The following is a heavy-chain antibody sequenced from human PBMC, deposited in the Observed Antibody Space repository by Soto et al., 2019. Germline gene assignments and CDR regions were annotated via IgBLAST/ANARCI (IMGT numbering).Heavy chain of an antibody. J-gene: IGHJ2*01. V-gene: IGHV3-30-3*01. Sequence: QVQLVESGGGVVQPGRSLRLSCAASGFTFSSYAMHWVRQAPGKGLEWVAVISYDGSNKYYADSVKGRFTISRDNSNNTLYLHMTRLRAEDTAVYYCARPLWRDDYNWGYFDLWGRGTLVTVSS. CDR1: GFTFSSYA. CDR3: ARPLWRDDYNWGYFDL. CDR2: ISYDGSNK. D-gene: IGHD4-4*01.